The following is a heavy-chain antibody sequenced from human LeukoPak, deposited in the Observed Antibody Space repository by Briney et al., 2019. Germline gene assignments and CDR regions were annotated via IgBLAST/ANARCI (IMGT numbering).Heavy chain of an antibody. D-gene: IGHD6-13*01. Sequence: GGSLRLSCAASGFTFSSYAMSWVRQAPGKGLEWVSAISGSGGSTYYADSVKGRFTISRDNSKNTLLLQMNSLRAEDTAVYYCAKAWAAGNAFDIWGQGTMVTVSS. V-gene: IGHV3-23*01. CDR3: AKAWAAGNAFDI. J-gene: IGHJ3*02. CDR2: ISGSGGST. CDR1: GFTFSSYA.